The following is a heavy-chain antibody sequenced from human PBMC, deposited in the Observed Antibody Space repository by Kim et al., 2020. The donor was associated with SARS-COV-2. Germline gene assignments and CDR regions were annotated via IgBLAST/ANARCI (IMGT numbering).Heavy chain of an antibody. CDR3: ARDKGRRITIFGVVIPYYYGMDV. CDR2: INQDGSEK. D-gene: IGHD3-3*01. CDR1: GFTFSSYW. Sequence: GGSLRLSCAASGFTFSSYWMSWVRQAPGKGLEWVANINQDGSEKYYVDSVKGRFTISRDNAKNSLYLQMNSLRAEDTAVYYCARDKGRRITIFGVVIPYYYGMDVWGQGTTVTVSS. J-gene: IGHJ6*02. V-gene: IGHV3-7*01.